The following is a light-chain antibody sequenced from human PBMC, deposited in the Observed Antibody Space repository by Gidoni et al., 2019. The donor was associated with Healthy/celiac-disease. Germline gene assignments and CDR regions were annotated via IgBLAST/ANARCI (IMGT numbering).Light chain of an antibody. CDR3: QQLNSYLWT. Sequence: IQLPQSPSFLSASVGDRVTITCRASQGISSYLAWYQQKPGKAPKLLIYAASTLQSGVPSRFSGSGSGTEFTLTISSLQPEDFATYYCQQLNSYLWTFGQGTKVEIK. V-gene: IGKV1-9*01. CDR2: AAS. J-gene: IGKJ1*01. CDR1: QGISSY.